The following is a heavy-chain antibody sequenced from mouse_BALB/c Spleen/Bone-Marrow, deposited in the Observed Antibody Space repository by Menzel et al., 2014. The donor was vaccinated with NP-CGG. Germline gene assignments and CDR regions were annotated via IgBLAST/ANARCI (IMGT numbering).Heavy chain of an antibody. J-gene: IGHJ2*01. Sequence: DVKLQESGPDLVKPSQSLSLTCTVTGYSIXSGYSWHWIRQFPGNKLEWMGYIQYSGSTNYNPSLKSRISITRDTSKNQFFLQLNSVTTEDTATYYCTKRQIHYYGYYFDYWGQVTTLTVSS. CDR1: GYSIXSGYS. V-gene: IGHV3-1*02. D-gene: IGHD1-2*01. CDR2: IQYSGST. CDR3: TKRQIHYYGYYFDY.